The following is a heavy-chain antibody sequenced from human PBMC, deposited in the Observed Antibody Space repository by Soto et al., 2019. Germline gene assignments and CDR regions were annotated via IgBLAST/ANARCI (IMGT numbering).Heavy chain of an antibody. J-gene: IGHJ4*02. V-gene: IGHV4-34*01. Sequence: ETLSLTCAVYGGSFSGYYWSWIRQPPGKGLEWIGEINHSGSTNHNPSLKSRVTISVDTSKNQFSLKLSSVTAADTAVYYCARGQLSKQLVVFHRPFDYWGQGTLVTVSS. D-gene: IGHD6-13*01. CDR1: GGSFSGYY. CDR3: ARGQLSKQLVVFHRPFDY. CDR2: INHSGST.